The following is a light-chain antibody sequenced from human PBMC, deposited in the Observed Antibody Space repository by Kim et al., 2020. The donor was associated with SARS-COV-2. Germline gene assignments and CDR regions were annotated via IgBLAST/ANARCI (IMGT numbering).Light chain of an antibody. CDR1: QSISIY. Sequence: ASVGDRVTITCRASQSISIYLNWYQQKPGKAPKLLIYAASSLQSGAPSRFSGSGSGTDFTLTISRLQPEDFATYYCQESYHTPLTFGGGTKVDIK. CDR3: QESYHTPLT. CDR2: AAS. J-gene: IGKJ4*01. V-gene: IGKV1-39*01.